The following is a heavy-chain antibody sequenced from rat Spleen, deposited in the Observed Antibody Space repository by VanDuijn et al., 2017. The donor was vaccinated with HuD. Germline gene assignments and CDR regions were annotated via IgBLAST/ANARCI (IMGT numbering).Heavy chain of an antibody. CDR2: ISNDGGTT. Sequence: LEWVSSISNDGGTTYYPDSVKGRFTISRDNAENTVYLQMNSLRSEDTATYYCAVAGYGYWGHGVMVTVSS. J-gene: IGHJ2*01. V-gene: IGHV5-58*01. CDR3: AVAGYGY. D-gene: IGHD1-7*01.